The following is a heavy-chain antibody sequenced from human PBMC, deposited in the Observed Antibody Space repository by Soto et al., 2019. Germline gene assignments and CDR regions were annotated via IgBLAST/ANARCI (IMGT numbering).Heavy chain of an antibody. CDR3: ARLGAYYQSLDP. V-gene: IGHV4-39*01. CDR1: GGSISSSRCH. J-gene: IGHJ5*02. Sequence: SETLSLTCTVSGGSISSSRCHWGWIRQPPGKGLEWIASIKYSGTTFYNQSLKSRVTLSVDTSKNQFALKLSSVTAADAVVYYCARLGAYYQSLDPWGPGTLVTVSS. CDR2: IKYSGTT. D-gene: IGHD2-21*01.